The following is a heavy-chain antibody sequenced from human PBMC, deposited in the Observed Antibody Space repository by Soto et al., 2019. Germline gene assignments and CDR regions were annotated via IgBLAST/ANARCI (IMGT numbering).Heavy chain of an antibody. Sequence: QVQLVESGGGVVQPGRSLRLSCSASGFNFGHYAMHWVRRAPGKGLEWVAALSFDRSNEYYADSLRGRFTISRDNSKNTLYLQMNSLRAEDTAVYYCARVEYSFGTPFLDYWGQGTLVTVSS. CDR1: GFNFGHYA. CDR3: ARVEYSFGTPFLDY. D-gene: IGHD3-16*01. CDR2: LSFDRSNE. V-gene: IGHV3-30-3*01. J-gene: IGHJ4*02.